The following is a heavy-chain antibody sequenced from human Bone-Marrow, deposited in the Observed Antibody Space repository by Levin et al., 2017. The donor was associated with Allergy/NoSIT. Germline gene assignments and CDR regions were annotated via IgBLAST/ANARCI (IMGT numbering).Heavy chain of an antibody. J-gene: IGHJ4*02. D-gene: IGHD4-23*01. Sequence: SQTLSLTCAVSGGSISSGGYSWSWIRQPPGKGLEWIGYFYQSGSTYYNPSLKSRVTISADTSKNHFSLKLSSVTAADTAVYYCARGGNPEAWYYFDHWGQGTLVTVSS. CDR3: ARGGNPEAWYYFDH. CDR1: GGSISSGGYS. V-gene: IGHV4-30-2*01. CDR2: FYQSGST.